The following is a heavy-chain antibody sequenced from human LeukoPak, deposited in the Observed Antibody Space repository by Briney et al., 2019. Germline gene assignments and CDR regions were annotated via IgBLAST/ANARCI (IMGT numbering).Heavy chain of an antibody. J-gene: IGHJ4*02. Sequence: GGSLRLSCAASGFTFSSYGMHWVRQAPGKGLECMAFIRYDGSNKYYADFVKGRFTISRDNSKNTLYLQLNSLRAEDTAVYYCARVQKSRKSVASAVDCWGQGTVVIVSS. V-gene: IGHV3-30*02. D-gene: IGHD5-12*01. CDR2: IRYDGSNK. CDR3: ARVQKSRKSVASAVDC. CDR1: GFTFSSYG.